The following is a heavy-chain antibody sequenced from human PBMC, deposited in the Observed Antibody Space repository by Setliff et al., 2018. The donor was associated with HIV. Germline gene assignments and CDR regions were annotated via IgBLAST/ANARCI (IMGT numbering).Heavy chain of an antibody. D-gene: IGHD6-19*01. CDR2: IIPIFDTA. CDR3: ARAGQWLFPDAFDI. V-gene: IGHV1-69*13. Sequence: SVKVSCKASGGTFSSYAISWVRQAPGQGLEWMGGIIPIFDTANYAQKFQGRVTITADESTSTVYMELSSLRSEDTAVYYCARAGQWLFPDAFDIWGQGTKVTVSS. J-gene: IGHJ3*02. CDR1: GGTFSSYA.